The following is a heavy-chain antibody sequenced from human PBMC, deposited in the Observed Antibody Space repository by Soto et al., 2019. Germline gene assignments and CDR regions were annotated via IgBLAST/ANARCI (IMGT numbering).Heavy chain of an antibody. D-gene: IGHD6-6*01. CDR2: INHSGST. Sequence: SETLSLTCAVSGGSFSGYYWTWFRQPPGTGLEWIGEINHSGSTNYNPSLKSRVTISVDTSKNQFSLKLSSVTAADTAVYYCARERPDGARLDPWGQGTLVTVSS. V-gene: IGHV4-34*01. J-gene: IGHJ5*02. CDR3: ARERPDGARLDP. CDR1: GGSFSGYY.